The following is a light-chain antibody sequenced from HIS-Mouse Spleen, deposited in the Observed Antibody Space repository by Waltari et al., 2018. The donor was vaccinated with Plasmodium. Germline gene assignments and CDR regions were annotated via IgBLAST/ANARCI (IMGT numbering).Light chain of an antibody. CDR3: SSYTSSSTLNSV. V-gene: IGLV2-14*03. CDR1: SSDVGGYNY. J-gene: IGLJ1*01. Sequence: QSALTQPASVSGSPGQSITISCTGTSSDVGGYNYVPWYQQHPGKAPKLMIYDVSNRPSGVSNRFSGSKSGNTASLPISGLQAEDEADYYCSSYTSSSTLNSVFGTGTKVTVL. CDR2: DVS.